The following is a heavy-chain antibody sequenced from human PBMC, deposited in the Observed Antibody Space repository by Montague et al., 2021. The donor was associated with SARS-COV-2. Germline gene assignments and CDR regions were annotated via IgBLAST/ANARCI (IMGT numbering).Heavy chain of an antibody. D-gene: IGHD2-8*01. V-gene: IGHV4-39*01. CDR3: ARRIKVSGDVFDI. CDR1: GGSVRSSSYC. Sequence: SETLSLTCTVSGGSVRSSSYCWGWIRQPPGKGLEWIGSFYYTGNTYYNPSLKSRVTISVDTSNNQFSLKLSSVTAADTAVYCCARRIKVSGDVFDIWGQGTMVTVSS. CDR2: FYYTGNT. J-gene: IGHJ3*02.